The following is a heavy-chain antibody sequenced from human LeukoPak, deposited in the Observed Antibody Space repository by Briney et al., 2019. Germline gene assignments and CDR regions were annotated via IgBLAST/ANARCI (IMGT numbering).Heavy chain of an antibody. V-gene: IGHV1-69*13. J-gene: IGHJ5*02. Sequence: ASVKVSCKASGGTFSSYAISWVRQAPGQGLEWMGGIIPIFGTANYAQKFQGRVTITADESTSTAYMELSSLRSEDTAVYYCAREGKYCSSTSCYRLNWFDPWGQGTLVTVSS. CDR1: GGTFSSYA. D-gene: IGHD2-2*01. CDR3: AREGKYCSSTSCYRLNWFDP. CDR2: IIPIFGTA.